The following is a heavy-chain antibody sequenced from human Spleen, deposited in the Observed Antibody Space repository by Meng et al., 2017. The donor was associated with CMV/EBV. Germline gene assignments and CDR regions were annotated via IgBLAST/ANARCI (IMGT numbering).Heavy chain of an antibody. D-gene: IGHD3-9*01. CDR3: ARDPDWHQFDY. CDR1: GFTRSKYR. Sequence: VQCGECGGVLVPSRESTRLACAAAGFTRSKYRMTWVRRSPGKGLEWVANIGKEGRDIYYVDSVKGRFTISRDNAKNSLYLQMNSLRVDDTAVYYCARDPDWHQFDYWGQGTLVTVSS. J-gene: IGHJ4*02. V-gene: IGHV3-7*04. CDR2: IGKEGRDI.